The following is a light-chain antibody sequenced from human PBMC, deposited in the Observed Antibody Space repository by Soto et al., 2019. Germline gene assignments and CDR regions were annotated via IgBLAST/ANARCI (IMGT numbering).Light chain of an antibody. V-gene: IGKV1-5*03. J-gene: IGKJ4*01. CDR2: KAS. Sequence: DIQMTQSPSTLSASVGDRVTITCRASQSISTWVAWYQQKPGKAPKLLIYKASSLESGVPSRFSGSGSGTEFTLNISSLQPDDFATYYCQQYDSFLTFGGGTRVEIK. CDR3: QQYDSFLT. CDR1: QSISTW.